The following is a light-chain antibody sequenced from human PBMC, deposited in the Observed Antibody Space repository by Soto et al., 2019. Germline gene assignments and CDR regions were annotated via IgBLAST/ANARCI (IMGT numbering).Light chain of an antibody. CDR1: QGIGDT. J-gene: IGKJ5*01. Sequence: EVVTTQPPPTLSGSPGEGATPLCTSSQGIGDTLAWYQHKPGQNPRILIYDKSTRATGVQARFSGSGSGTDFTLTISSLEPEDFAVYYCQQRSNWIPFGQGKRLEIK. V-gene: IGKV3D-11*01. CDR2: DKS. CDR3: QQRSNWIP.